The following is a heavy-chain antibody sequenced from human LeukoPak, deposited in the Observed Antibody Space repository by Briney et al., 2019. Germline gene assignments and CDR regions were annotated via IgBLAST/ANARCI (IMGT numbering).Heavy chain of an antibody. D-gene: IGHD3-3*01. Sequence: GGSLRLSCAASGFTFSSYSMNWVRQAPGKGLEWVSYISGSSSTIYYADSVKGRFTISRDNAKNSLYLQMNSLRAEDTAVYYCAREGNYNFWSGYSTHYYYYMDVWGKGTTVTVSS. CDR3: AREGNYNFWSGYSTHYYYYMDV. J-gene: IGHJ6*03. CDR1: GFTFSSYS. CDR2: ISGSSSTI. V-gene: IGHV3-48*04.